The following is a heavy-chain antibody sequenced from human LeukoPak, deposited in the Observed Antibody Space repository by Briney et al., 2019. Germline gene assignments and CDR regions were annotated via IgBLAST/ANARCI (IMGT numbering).Heavy chain of an antibody. CDR1: GYRFTNYW. CDR2: IYPDDSDS. Sequence: GESLKISCQGSGYRFTNYWIAWVRQVPGKGLGWMGIIYPDDSDSRYSPSFQGQFTMSVDKSISTAYLQWSSLKTSDTAIYYCARQIWASGDYWGEGTLVTVSS. V-gene: IGHV5-51*01. CDR3: ARQIWASGDY. J-gene: IGHJ4*02. D-gene: IGHD3-10*01.